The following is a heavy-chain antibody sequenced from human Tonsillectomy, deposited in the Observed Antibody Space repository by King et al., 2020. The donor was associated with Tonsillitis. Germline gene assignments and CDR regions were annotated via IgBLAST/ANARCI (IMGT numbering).Heavy chain of an antibody. Sequence: VQLVESGGGLVKPGGSLRLSCAASGFTFSDYYISWSRQARGKGLEWVSYSSRCGSTIYYAYAVKVRFTISRDNAKNSLYLQMNSLRAEDTAVYYCARTEIEWELLGAMDVWGQGTTVTVSS. CDR1: GFTFSDYY. J-gene: IGHJ6*02. V-gene: IGHV3-11*01. CDR2: SSRCGSTI. CDR3: ARTEIEWELLGAMDV. D-gene: IGHD1-26*01.